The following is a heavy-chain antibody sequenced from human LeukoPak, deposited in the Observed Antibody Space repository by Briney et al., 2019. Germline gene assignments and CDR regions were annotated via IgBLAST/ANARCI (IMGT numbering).Heavy chain of an antibody. Sequence: SETLSLTCTVSGGSISSYYWSWIRQPPGKGLEWIGYIYTSGSTNYNPSLKSRVTISVDTSKNQFSLKLSPVTAADTAVYYCARGGWLTFDYWGQGTLVTVSS. V-gene: IGHV4-4*09. CDR3: ARGGWLTFDY. D-gene: IGHD5-12*01. CDR2: IYTSGST. J-gene: IGHJ4*02. CDR1: GGSISSYY.